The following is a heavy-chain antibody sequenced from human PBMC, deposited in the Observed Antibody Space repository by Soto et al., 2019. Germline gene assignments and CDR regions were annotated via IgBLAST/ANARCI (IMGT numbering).Heavy chain of an antibody. CDR2: ISYDGSNK. Sequence: GESLRLSCAASGFTFSSYAMHWVRQAPGKGLEWVAVISYDGSNKYYADSVKGRFTISRDNSKNTLYLQMNSLRAEDTAVYYCARDGFAIFGVVIYYYGMDVWGQGTTVTVSS. CDR3: ARDGFAIFGVVIYYYGMDV. J-gene: IGHJ6*02. V-gene: IGHV3-30-3*01. D-gene: IGHD3-3*01. CDR1: GFTFSSYA.